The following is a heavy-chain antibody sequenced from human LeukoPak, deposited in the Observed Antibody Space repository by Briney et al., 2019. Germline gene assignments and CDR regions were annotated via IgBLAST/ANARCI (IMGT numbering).Heavy chain of an antibody. CDR2: INYSGST. J-gene: IGHJ4*02. Sequence: SETLSLTCTVSGGSISNSFFYWGWIRQPPGKGLEWIGSINYSGSTYYNPSLKSRVTISVDTSKNQFSLRLSSVTAADTAVYYCARGGTTVTNVGIWGQGTLVTVSS. D-gene: IGHD4-17*01. CDR3: ARGGTTVTNVGI. V-gene: IGHV4-39*01. CDR1: GGSISNSFFY.